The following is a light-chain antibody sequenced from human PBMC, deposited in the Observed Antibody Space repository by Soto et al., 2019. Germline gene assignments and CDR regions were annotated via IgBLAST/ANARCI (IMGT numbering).Light chain of an antibody. Sequence: QSVLTQPPSASGTPGQSITISCSGSSSNIGSNSVNWYQQFPGTAPKLLSYNNNQRPSGVPDRFYGSKSGTSASLAISGLQSEDESDYYCAAWDDSLDGPIFGTGTKLTVL. J-gene: IGLJ1*01. CDR2: NNN. CDR1: SSNIGSNS. CDR3: AAWDDSLDGPI. V-gene: IGLV1-44*01.